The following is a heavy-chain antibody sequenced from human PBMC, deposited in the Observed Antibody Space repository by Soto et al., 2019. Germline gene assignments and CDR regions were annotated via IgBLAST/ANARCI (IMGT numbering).Heavy chain of an antibody. CDR1: GFTLSSYG. J-gene: IGHJ4*02. V-gene: IGHV3-33*01. Sequence: QVQLVESGGGVVQPGRSLRLSCAASGFTLSSYGVHWVRQAPGMGLEWVAILWYDGSNTYYADSVKGRFTISRDNSKNTLYLKMNSLRAEDTAVYYCAREAVRVATVYYFDYWGQGALVTVSS. CDR2: LWYDGSNT. D-gene: IGHD5-12*01. CDR3: AREAVRVATVYYFDY.